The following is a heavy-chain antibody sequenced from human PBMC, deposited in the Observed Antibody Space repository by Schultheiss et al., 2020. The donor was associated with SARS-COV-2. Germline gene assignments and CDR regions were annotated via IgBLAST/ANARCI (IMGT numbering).Heavy chain of an antibody. J-gene: IGHJ4*02. CDR2: INHGGGT. D-gene: IGHD6-19*01. CDR3: ARGKARQYSSAWYYFDY. Sequence: SETLSLTCTVSGGSVNGGSYYWSWIRQPPGKGLECIGEINHGGGTNYNPSLRSRVTMSVDTSKNQFSLNLTSVTAADTAVYYCARGKARQYSSAWYYFDYWGQGTLVTVSS. CDR1: GGSVNGGSYY. V-gene: IGHV4-61*01.